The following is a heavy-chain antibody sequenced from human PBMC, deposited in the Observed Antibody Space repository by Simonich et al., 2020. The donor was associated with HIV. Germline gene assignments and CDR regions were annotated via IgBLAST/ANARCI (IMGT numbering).Heavy chain of an antibody. CDR2: INPNSGST. J-gene: IGHJ3*02. Sequence: QVQLVQSGAEVKKPGASVKVSCKASGYTFTGQYMHWARQAPGQGVEWRGWINPNSGSTNYAQKFQGRVTGTRDTSISTAYMELSRLRSDDTAVYYCARGPHITVNTYDAFDIWGQGTMVTVSS. CDR1: GYTFTGQY. V-gene: IGHV1-2*02. D-gene: IGHD1-7*01. CDR3: ARGPHITVNTYDAFDI.